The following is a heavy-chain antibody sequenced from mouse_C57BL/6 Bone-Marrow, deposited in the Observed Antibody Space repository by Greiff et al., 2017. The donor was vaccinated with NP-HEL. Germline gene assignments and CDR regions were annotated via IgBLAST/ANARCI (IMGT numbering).Heavy chain of an antibody. Sequence: QVQLQQSGPELVRPGVSVKISCKGSGYTFTDYAMHWVKQSPAKSLEWIGVISTYYGDASYNQKFKDQATMTVDKSSSTAYMELARLTSEDTAVYSCLLWYDYWGQGTTLTVSS. CDR1: GYTFTDYA. CDR2: ISTYYGDA. CDR3: LLWYDY. D-gene: IGHD2-1*01. V-gene: IGHV1-67*01. J-gene: IGHJ2*01.